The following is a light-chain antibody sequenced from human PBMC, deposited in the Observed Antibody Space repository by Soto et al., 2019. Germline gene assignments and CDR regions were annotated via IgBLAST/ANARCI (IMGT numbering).Light chain of an antibody. Sequence: EIVLTQSPATLSLSPGERATLSCRASQSVSSYLAWYQRKPGQAPRLLIYDASSRATGIPARFSGSGSGTDFTLTISSLEPEDFAFYYCQQRSTWLTFGG. CDR3: QQRSTWLT. V-gene: IGKV3-11*01. CDR2: DAS. CDR1: QSVSSY. J-gene: IGKJ4*01.